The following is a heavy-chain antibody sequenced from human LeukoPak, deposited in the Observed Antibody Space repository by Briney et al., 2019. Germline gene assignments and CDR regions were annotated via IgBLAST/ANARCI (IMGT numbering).Heavy chain of an antibody. J-gene: IGHJ4*02. CDR1: GFTFSSYA. V-gene: IGHV3-23*01. Sequence: GGSLRLSCVASGFTFSSYAMNWVRQAPGKGLEWVSTISGSGGSTYYADSVKGRFTISRDNAKNSLYLQMNCLRAEDTAVYYCAREGVATPFDYWGQGTLVTVSS. CDR2: ISGSGGST. CDR3: AREGVATPFDY.